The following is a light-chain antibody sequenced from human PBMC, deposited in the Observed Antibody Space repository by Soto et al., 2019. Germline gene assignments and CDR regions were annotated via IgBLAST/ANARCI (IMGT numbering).Light chain of an antibody. V-gene: IGLV2-14*01. Sequence: QSALTQPASVSGSPGQSITFSCTGTSSDVGGYKYVSWYQQHPGKAPKLMIYEVSNRPSGVSNRFSGSKSGNTASLTISGLQAEAGADYYCGSYTKSSSTLYVFXTGTKVTVL. CDR2: EVS. CDR1: SSDVGGYKY. CDR3: GSYTKSSSTLYV. J-gene: IGLJ1*01.